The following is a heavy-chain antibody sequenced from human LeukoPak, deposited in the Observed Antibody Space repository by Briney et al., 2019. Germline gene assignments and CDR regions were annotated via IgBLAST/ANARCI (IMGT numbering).Heavy chain of an antibody. CDR1: GFTFSSFA. CDR3: AKDPNPSGSYYGPLDY. V-gene: IGHV3-23*01. CDR2: ISGSSGST. D-gene: IGHD1-26*01. Sequence: GGSLRLSCAASGFTFSSFAMSWVRQPPGKGLEWVSAISGSSGSTYYADSVKGRFTVSRDNSKNTLYLQMNSLRAEDTAVYYCAKDPNPSGSYYGPLDYWGQGTLVTVSS. J-gene: IGHJ4*02.